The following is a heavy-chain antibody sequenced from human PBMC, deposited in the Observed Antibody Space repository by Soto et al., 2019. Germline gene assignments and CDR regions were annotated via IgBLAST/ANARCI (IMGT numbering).Heavy chain of an antibody. CDR1: GFSISGSG. CDR3: TRVDAPGDPAFDI. J-gene: IGHJ3*02. D-gene: IGHD2-2*03. CDR2: IRDRTNGYAT. Sequence: EVQLVESGGGWVQPGGSLRLSCAASGFSISGSGIHWVRQASGKGLEWVARIRDRTNGYATGYAASVQGRFSISRDDSKHTAFLQMNSLNTEHTAVYYCTRVDAPGDPAFDIWGKGTMVTVSS. V-gene: IGHV3-73*01.